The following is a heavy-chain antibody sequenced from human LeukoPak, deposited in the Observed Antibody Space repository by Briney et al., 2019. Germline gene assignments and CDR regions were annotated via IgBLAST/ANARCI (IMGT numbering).Heavy chain of an antibody. Sequence: GSLRPPFCTFCFPFISSAVNWGRQAPGKGLEWVSAISGRGDNTYNAGSAKGRFTFSRDHPKTTLYLQMDSLRAEDTAVHYCAKGLLFTRIVVVNADAFDIWGQGTMVTVTS. CDR2: ISGRGDNT. D-gene: IGHD3-22*01. V-gene: IGHV3-23*01. J-gene: IGHJ3*02. CDR3: AKGLLFTRIVVVNADAFDI. CDR1: FPFISSA.